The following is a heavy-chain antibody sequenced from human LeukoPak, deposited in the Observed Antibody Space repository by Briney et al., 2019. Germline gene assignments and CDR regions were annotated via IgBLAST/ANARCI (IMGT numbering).Heavy chain of an antibody. CDR1: GFKFSSDW. J-gene: IGHJ4*02. V-gene: IGHV3-7*01. CDR3: ARHSSGYY. D-gene: IGHD3-22*01. Sequence: GGSLRLSCAASGFKFSSDWMSWVRQAPGKGLEWVANIKEDGSEKYYVDSVKGRFTISRDNAKNSLYLQMNSLGAEDTAVYYCARHSSGYYWGQGTLVTVSS. CDR2: IKEDGSEK.